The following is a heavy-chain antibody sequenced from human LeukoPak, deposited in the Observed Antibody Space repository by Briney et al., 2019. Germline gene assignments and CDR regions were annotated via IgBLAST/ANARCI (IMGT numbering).Heavy chain of an antibody. CDR1: GFTFSSYA. Sequence: GRSLRLSCAPSGFTFSSYAMHWVRQAPGKGLEWVAVISYDGSNKYYADSVKGRFTISRDNSKNTLYLQMNSLRAEDTAVYYCARARSSTSCYTCYYYYMDVWGKGTTVTVSS. CDR2: ISYDGSNK. D-gene: IGHD2-2*02. J-gene: IGHJ6*03. CDR3: ARARSSTSCYTCYYYYMDV. V-gene: IGHV3-30*01.